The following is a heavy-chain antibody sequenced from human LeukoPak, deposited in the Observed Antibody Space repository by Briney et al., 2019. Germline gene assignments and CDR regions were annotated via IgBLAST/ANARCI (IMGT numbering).Heavy chain of an antibody. D-gene: IGHD5-18*01. CDR1: GFTFSSYA. V-gene: IGHV3-30-3*01. J-gene: IGHJ4*02. Sequence: GGSLRLSCAASGFTFSSYAMHWVRQAPGKGLEWVAVISYDGSNKYYADSVKGRFTISRDNSKNTLYLQMNSLRAEDTAVYYCARDGVGDTAMVYGDYWGQGTLVTVSS. CDR3: ARDGVGDTAMVYGDY. CDR2: ISYDGSNK.